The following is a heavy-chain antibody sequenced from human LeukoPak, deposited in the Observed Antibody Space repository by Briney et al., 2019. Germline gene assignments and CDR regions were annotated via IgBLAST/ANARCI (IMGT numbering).Heavy chain of an antibody. V-gene: IGHV3-30*02. Sequence: GGCLSLSCAASGFIFSSYGMHSVRQAPGKGLEWVAFIRYDGSNKYYADSVKGRFTISRDNSKNTLYLQMNSLRAEDTAVYYCAKDLIPTGTLDYWGQETLVTVSS. CDR1: GFIFSSYG. J-gene: IGHJ4*02. D-gene: IGHD1-1*01. CDR2: IRYDGSNK. CDR3: AKDLIPTGTLDY.